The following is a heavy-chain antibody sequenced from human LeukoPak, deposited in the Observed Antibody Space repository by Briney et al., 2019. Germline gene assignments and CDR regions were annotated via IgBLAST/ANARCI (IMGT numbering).Heavy chain of an antibody. CDR2: ISAYNGNT. J-gene: IGHJ3*02. CDR1: GYTFTSYG. CDR3: ARDSGSYYRPADAFDI. D-gene: IGHD1-26*01. V-gene: IGHV1-18*01. Sequence: ASVKVSCKASGYTFTSYGISWVRQAPGQGLEWMGWISAYNGNTNYAQKLQGRVTMTTDTSTSTAYMELSSLRSEDTAVYYCARDSGSYYRPADAFDIWGQGTMVTVSS.